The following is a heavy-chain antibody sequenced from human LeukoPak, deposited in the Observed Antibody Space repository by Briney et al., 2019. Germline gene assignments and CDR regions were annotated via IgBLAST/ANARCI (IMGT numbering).Heavy chain of an antibody. J-gene: IGHJ6*01. Sequence: GGSLRLSCAASGFTSSNAWMSWVRQAPGKGLEWVGRIKSKTDGGTTDYAAPVKGRFTISRDDSKNTLYLQVNSLKTEEPAVYYCTTDAPYYYGSGSQYYYYGMGVWGQGTTVTVSS. D-gene: IGHD3-10*01. CDR2: IKSKTDGGTT. CDR1: GFTSSNAW. V-gene: IGHV3-15*01. CDR3: TTDAPYYYGSGSQYYYYGMGV.